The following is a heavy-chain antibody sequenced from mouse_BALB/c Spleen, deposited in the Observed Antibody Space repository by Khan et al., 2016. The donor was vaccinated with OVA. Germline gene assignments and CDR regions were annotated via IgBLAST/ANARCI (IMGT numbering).Heavy chain of an antibody. CDR2: ISSSGST. V-gene: IGHV3-2*02. J-gene: IGHJ4*01. D-gene: IGHD2-3*01. CDR1: GYSITSDYA. Sequence: QLEESGPGLVKPSQSLSLTCTVTGYSITSDYAWNWIRQFPGNKLEWMGYISSSGSTNYNPALKSRISITRDTSKNQFFLQLNSVTTEATATYYCARDGSRYNYAMDYWGQGTSVTVSS. CDR3: ARDGSRYNYAMDY.